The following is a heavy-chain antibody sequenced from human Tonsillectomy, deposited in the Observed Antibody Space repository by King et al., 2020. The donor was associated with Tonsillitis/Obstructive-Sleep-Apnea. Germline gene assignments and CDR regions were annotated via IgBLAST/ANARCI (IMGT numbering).Heavy chain of an antibody. Sequence: VQLVESGGGLVQPGGSLRLSCAASGFTFSSYSMNWVRQAPGRGLAWVSYISSSSSTIYSAVSVKGRFTISSDNAKNSLYLQMNSLRDEETSVYYCATIRYYDFWSGYYQRNWFDPWGQGTLVTVSS. J-gene: IGHJ5*02. D-gene: IGHD3-3*01. CDR2: ISSSSSTI. V-gene: IGHV3-48*02. CDR1: GFTFSSYS. CDR3: ATIRYYDFWSGYYQRNWFDP.